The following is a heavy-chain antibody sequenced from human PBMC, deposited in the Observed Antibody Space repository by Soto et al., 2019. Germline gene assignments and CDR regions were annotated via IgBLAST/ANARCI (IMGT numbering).Heavy chain of an antibody. Sequence: QVHLVESGGGVVQPGRSLRLACAASGFTFSSYGMHWVRQAPGKGLEWVAIISYDEINKYYADSVKGRFTISRDNSKNTLYLQMNSLRAEDTAVYYCAKSVYNWNDGFFDYWGQGTLVTVSS. J-gene: IGHJ4*02. CDR2: ISYDEINK. D-gene: IGHD1-1*01. CDR3: AKSVYNWNDGFFDY. CDR1: GFTFSSYG. V-gene: IGHV3-30*18.